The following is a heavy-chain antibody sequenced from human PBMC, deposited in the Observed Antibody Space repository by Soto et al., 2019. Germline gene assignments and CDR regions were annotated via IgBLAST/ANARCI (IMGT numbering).Heavy chain of an antibody. CDR2: IYPGDSDT. CDR1: GYSFTSYW. Sequence: GESLKISCKGSGYSFTSYWIGWVRQMPGKGLEWMGIIYPGDSDTRYSPSFQGQVTISADKSISTAYLQWSSLKASDTAMYYCARGVPTLPFWSGYYAGSSYYFDYWGQGTLGTVSS. D-gene: IGHD3-3*01. V-gene: IGHV5-51*01. J-gene: IGHJ4*02. CDR3: ARGVPTLPFWSGYYAGSSYYFDY.